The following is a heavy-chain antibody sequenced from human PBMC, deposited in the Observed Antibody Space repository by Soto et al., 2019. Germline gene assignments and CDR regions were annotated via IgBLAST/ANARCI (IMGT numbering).Heavy chain of an antibody. CDR1: GYTFTSYG. CDR3: ARESSSSWYGDWFDP. CDR2: ISAYNGNT. D-gene: IGHD6-13*01. J-gene: IGHJ5*02. V-gene: IGHV1-18*01. Sequence: ASVKVSCKASGYTFTSYGVSWVRQAPGQGLEWMGWISAYNGNTNYAQKLQGRVTMTTDTSTSTAYMELRSLRSDDTAVYYCARESSSSWYGDWFDPWGQGTLVTVSS.